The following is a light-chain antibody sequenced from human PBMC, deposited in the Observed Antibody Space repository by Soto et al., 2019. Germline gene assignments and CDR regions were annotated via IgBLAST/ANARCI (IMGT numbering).Light chain of an antibody. Sequence: DIVMTQSPDSLAVSLGERATINCKSSQSVLYRSNNMTYLAWYQQKPGQPPKLLIYWASTRESGVPDRFSGSGSGTEFTLTISSLQSEDFAVYYCHQYDNWPETFGQGTKVEIK. J-gene: IGKJ1*01. V-gene: IGKV4-1*01. CDR2: WAS. CDR1: QSVLYRSNNMTY. CDR3: HQYDNWPET.